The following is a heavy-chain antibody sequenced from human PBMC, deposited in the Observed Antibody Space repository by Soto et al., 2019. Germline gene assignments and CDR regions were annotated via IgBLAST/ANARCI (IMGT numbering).Heavy chain of an antibody. J-gene: IGHJ6*02. CDR1: GLTFSTYS. CDR3: ARGYYGMAV. CDR2: ISSSSNYI. V-gene: IGHV3-21*01. Sequence: GGSLRLSCAASGLTFSTYSMNWVRQAPGKGLEWVSSISSSSNYIRYADSVKGRFTISRDNAKNSLYLQMNSLRAEDTAMYYCARGYYGMAVWGQGTTVTVSS.